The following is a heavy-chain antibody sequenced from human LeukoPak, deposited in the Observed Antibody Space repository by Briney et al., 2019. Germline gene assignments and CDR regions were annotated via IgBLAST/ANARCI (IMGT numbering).Heavy chain of an antibody. CDR1: GFTLSSYA. CDR2: ISGSGGST. V-gene: IGHV3-23*01. D-gene: IGHD6-19*01. J-gene: IGHJ4*02. Sequence: GGSLRLSCAASGFTLSSYAMSWVRQAPGKGLEWVSAISGSGGSTYYADSVKGRFTISRDNSKNTLYLQMNSLRAEDTAVYYCAKDGEQWLVQWLFDYWGQGTLVTVSS. CDR3: AKDGEQWLVQWLFDY.